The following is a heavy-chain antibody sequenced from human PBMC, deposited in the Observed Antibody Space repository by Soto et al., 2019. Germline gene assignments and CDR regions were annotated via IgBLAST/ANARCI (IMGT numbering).Heavy chain of an antibody. V-gene: IGHV4-34*01. CDR3: ASINLWTGVGY. J-gene: IGHJ4*02. D-gene: IGHD3-10*01. CDR2: INHSGST. CDR1: GGSFSGYY. Sequence: SETLALTCAVYGGSFSGYYWSWIRQPPGKGLEWIGEINHSGSTNYNPSLKSRVTISVDTSKNQFSLKLSSVTAADTAVYYCASINLWTGVGYRGQGTLVTVSS.